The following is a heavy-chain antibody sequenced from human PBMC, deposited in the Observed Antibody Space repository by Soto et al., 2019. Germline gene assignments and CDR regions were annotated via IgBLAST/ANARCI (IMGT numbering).Heavy chain of an antibody. V-gene: IGHV4-59*08. CDR1: ICSFC. J-gene: IGHJ3*02. CDR2: IYYSGST. CDR3: ARGEYYYDSSGYYRGHALDI. D-gene: IGHD3-22*01. Sequence: ICSFCWSCIRKKKRKGLEWIGYIYYSGSTNYNPSLKSRVTISVDTSKNQFSLKLSSVTAADTAVYYCARGEYYYDSSGYYRGHALDIWGQRTMVTVSS.